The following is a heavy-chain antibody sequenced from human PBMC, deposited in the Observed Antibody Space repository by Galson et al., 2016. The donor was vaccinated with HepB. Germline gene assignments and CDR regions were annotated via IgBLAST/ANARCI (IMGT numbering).Heavy chain of an antibody. Sequence: SVKVSCKASGYTFTSYGISWVRQAPGQGLEWMGWISAYHGNTNYAQKLQGRVTVTTDTSTSTAYMELRSLRSDDTAVYYCARDLQVFSSGYYTYNFDYWGQGTLVTVSS. J-gene: IGHJ4*02. CDR1: GYTFTSYG. CDR2: ISAYHGNT. D-gene: IGHD3-22*01. V-gene: IGHV1-18*01. CDR3: ARDLQVFSSGYYTYNFDY.